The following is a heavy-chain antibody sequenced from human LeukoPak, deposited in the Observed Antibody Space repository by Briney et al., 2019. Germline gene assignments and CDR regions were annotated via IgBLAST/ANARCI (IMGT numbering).Heavy chain of an antibody. D-gene: IGHD3-22*01. Sequence: GGSLRLSCAASGFTFSSSWMHWVRQAPEKGLVWVSRINSDGSSTSYADSVKGRFTISRDNAKNTLFLQMNSLKTEDTAVYYCTTYDSSGYYASYYFDYWGQGTLVTVSS. CDR3: TTYDSSGYYASYYFDY. J-gene: IGHJ4*02. CDR1: GFTFSSSW. V-gene: IGHV3-74*01. CDR2: INSDGSST.